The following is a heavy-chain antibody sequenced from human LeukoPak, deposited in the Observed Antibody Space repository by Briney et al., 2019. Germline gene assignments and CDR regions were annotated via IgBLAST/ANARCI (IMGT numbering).Heavy chain of an antibody. D-gene: IGHD5-18*01. CDR2: IYSGGST. CDR3: AREGMEGYSYGYD. Sequence: PGGSLRLSCAASGFTVSSNYMSWVRQAPGKGLEWVSVIYSGGSTYYADSVKGRFTISRDNSKNTLYLQMNSLRAEDTAVYYCAREGMEGYSYGYDWGQGTLVTVSS. V-gene: IGHV3-53*01. J-gene: IGHJ4*02. CDR1: GFTVSSNY.